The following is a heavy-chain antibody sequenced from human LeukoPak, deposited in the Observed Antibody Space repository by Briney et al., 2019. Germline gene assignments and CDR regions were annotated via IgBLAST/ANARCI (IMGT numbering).Heavy chain of an antibody. J-gene: IGHJ4*02. CDR2: IKQDRSEK. CDR3: ARGYGDYGY. D-gene: IGHD4-17*01. CDR1: GFTFSNYW. Sequence: GGSLRLSCAASGFTFSNYWMSWVRQAPGKGLEWVANIKQDRSEKYYVDSVKGRFTISRDNAKNSLYLQMNGLRAEDTAVYYCARGYGDYGYWGQGTLVTVSS. V-gene: IGHV3-7*01.